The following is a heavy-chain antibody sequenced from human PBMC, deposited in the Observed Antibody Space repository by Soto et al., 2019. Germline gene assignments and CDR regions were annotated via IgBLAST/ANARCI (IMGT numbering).Heavy chain of an antibody. V-gene: IGHV3-21*01. CDR2: ISSTTNYI. CDR1: GFTFTRYS. J-gene: IGHJ4*02. CDR3: ARESEDLTSNFDY. Sequence: GGSLRLSCAASGFTFTRYSMNWVRQAPGKGLEWVSSISSTTNYIYYADSMKGRFTVSRDNAKNSVYLEMNSLSAEDTALYYCARESEDLTSNFDYWGQGTLVNVSS.